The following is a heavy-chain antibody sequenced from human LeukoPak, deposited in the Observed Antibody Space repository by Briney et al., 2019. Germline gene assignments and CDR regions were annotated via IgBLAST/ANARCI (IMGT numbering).Heavy chain of an antibody. D-gene: IGHD2/OR15-2a*01. Sequence: PGGSLRLSCAASGFTSSSYEMNWVRQGPGKGLEWVSYISSSGTTKYYADSVKGRFTLSRDNAKKSLSLQMNSLRAEDTAIYYCARSNRDAFDMWGQGTVVTVSS. CDR2: ISSSGTTK. CDR3: ARSNRDAFDM. V-gene: IGHV3-48*03. CDR1: GFTSSSYE. J-gene: IGHJ3*02.